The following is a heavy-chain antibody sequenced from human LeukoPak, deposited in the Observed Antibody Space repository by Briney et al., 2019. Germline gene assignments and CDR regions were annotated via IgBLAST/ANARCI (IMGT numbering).Heavy chain of an antibody. CDR2: IYHSGST. V-gene: IGHV4-38-2*02. J-gene: IGHJ4*02. Sequence: SETLSLTCTVSGYSISSGYYWGWIRPPPGKGLEWIGSIYHSGSTYYNPSLKSRVTISVDTSKNQFSLKLSSVTAADTAVYYCARGKNHRPAAAGRFDYWGQGTLVTVSS. D-gene: IGHD6-13*01. CDR1: GYSISSGYY. CDR3: ARGKNHRPAAAGRFDY.